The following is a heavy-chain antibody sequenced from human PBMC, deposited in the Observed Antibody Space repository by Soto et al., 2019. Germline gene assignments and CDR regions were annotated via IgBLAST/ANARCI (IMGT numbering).Heavy chain of an antibody. CDR3: ARAIYCRSASCSNWFDP. CDR1: GGSISSADYY. Sequence: SETLSLTCTVSGGSISSADYYWSWIRQPPGKGLEWIGYIYYSGSTYYNPSLKSRVAISMDTSKNQFSLKLSSVTAADTALYFCARAIYCRSASCSNWFDPWGQELRSPSPQ. J-gene: IGHJ5*02. CDR2: IYYSGST. V-gene: IGHV4-30-4*01. D-gene: IGHD2-2*01.